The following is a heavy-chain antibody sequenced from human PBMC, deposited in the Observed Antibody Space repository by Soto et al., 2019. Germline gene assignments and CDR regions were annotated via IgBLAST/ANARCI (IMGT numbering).Heavy chain of an antibody. V-gene: IGHV4-31*03. J-gene: IGHJ6*02. D-gene: IGHD2-15*01. CDR2: IYYSGST. Sequence: QVQLQESGPGLVKPSQTLSLTCTVSGGSISSGGYYWSWIRQHPGTGLERLGYIYYSGSTYYNPSLQSRVTISVDTSKNQFSLKLSSVTAADTAVYYCAREGCSGGRCYSEYYYGMDVWGQGTTVTVSS. CDR1: GGSISSGGYY. CDR3: AREGCSGGRCYSEYYYGMDV.